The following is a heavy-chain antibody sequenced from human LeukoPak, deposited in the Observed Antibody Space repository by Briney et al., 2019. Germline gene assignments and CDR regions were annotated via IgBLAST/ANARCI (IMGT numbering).Heavy chain of an antibody. CDR2: VSYSGDT. CDR1: GGSINTYY. J-gene: IGHJ4*02. Sequence: SETLPLTCIVSGGSINTYYWSWIRQPPGKGLEWIGSVSYSGDTYYNPSLKGRVTISVDTSKNQFSLNLRSVSAADTAVYYCARRTPYGGNSGGFGHWGQGILVTVSS. D-gene: IGHD4-23*01. V-gene: IGHV4-39*01. CDR3: ARRTPYGGNSGGFGH.